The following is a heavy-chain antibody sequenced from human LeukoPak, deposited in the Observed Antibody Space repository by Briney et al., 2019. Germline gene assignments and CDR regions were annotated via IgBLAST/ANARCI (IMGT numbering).Heavy chain of an antibody. D-gene: IGHD1-26*01. CDR1: GFTFSSYA. Sequence: GGSLRLSCAASGFTFSSYAMHWVRQAPGKGLEYVSAISSNGGNTYYANFVKGRFTISRDNSKNTLNLQMGSLRAEDMAVYYCARVLRGSDGAFDIWGQGTMVTVSS. CDR2: ISSNGGNT. V-gene: IGHV3-64*01. J-gene: IGHJ3*02. CDR3: ARVLRGSDGAFDI.